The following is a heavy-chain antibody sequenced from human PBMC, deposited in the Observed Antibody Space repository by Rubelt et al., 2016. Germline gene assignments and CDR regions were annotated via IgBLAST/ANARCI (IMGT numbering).Heavy chain of an antibody. CDR2: ITFDGRDK. V-gene: IGHV3-30*03. J-gene: IGHJ6*02. CDR3: AREEYTKYYYFYGLDV. D-gene: IGHD6-6*01. Sequence: VQLVESGGGLVQPGGSLRLSCVASGFTFSSNWMHWVRQAPGKGLEWVAVITFDGRDKYYADSVKGRLTISRDNSKNTLYLQMNSPTAEDTAVYYCAREEYTKYYYFYGLDVWGQGTTVTVSS. CDR1: GFTFSSNW.